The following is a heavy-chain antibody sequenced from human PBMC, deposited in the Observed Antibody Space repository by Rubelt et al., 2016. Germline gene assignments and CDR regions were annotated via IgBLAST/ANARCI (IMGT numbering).Heavy chain of an antibody. Sequence: QVQLVQSGAEVKKPGASVKVSCKASGYTFSTYGISWVRQAPGQGLEWMGWISAYNGNTDYAQRVQGRVTLTTETSTSTAYMELRSLRSDDTAVYYCARDLTYNLPAYWGQGTLVTVSS. D-gene: IGHD5-24*01. CDR2: ISAYNGNT. V-gene: IGHV1-18*04. J-gene: IGHJ4*02. CDR1: GYTFSTYG. CDR3: ARDLTYNLPAY.